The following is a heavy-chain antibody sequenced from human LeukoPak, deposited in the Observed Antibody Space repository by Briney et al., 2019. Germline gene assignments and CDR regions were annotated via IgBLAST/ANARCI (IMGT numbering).Heavy chain of an antibody. CDR2: INPSGGST. V-gene: IGHV1-46*01. Sequence: ASVKVSCKASGYTFTSYYMHWVRQAPGQGLDWMGIINPSGGSTSYAQKFQGRVTMTRNTSISTAYMELSSLRSEDTAVYYCARRGYSSGWYGYYYYYMDVWGKGTTVTISS. CDR3: ARRGYSSGWYGYYYYYMDV. CDR1: GYTFTSYY. D-gene: IGHD6-19*01. J-gene: IGHJ6*03.